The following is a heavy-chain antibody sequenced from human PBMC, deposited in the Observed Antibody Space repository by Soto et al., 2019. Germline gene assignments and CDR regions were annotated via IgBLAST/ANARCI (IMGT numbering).Heavy chain of an antibody. D-gene: IGHD3-22*01. Sequence: GASVKVSCKASGYTFTGYYMHWVRQAPGQGLEWMGWINPNSGGTNYAQKFQGRVTMTRDTSISTAYMELSRLRSDDTAVYYCARVVSYYYDSSGYPPDAFDIWGQGTMVTVSS. CDR2: INPNSGGT. CDR1: GYTFTGYY. V-gene: IGHV1-2*02. CDR3: ARVVSYYYDSSGYPPDAFDI. J-gene: IGHJ3*02.